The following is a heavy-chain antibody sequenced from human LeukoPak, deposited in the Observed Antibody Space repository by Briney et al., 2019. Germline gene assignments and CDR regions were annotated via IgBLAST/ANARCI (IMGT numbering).Heavy chain of an antibody. CDR2: ISYDGSNT. Sequence: GGSLRLSCAASGITFINHAMDWVRQAPGKGLEWVAVISYDGSNTYYADSVKGRFTISRDNSKSTLYLQMNSLRVEDTAVYYRARNPGVGSSWYRLHYWGQGTLVTVSS. CDR1: GITFINHA. CDR3: ARNPGVGSSWYRLHY. J-gene: IGHJ4*02. D-gene: IGHD6-13*01. V-gene: IGHV3-30-3*01.